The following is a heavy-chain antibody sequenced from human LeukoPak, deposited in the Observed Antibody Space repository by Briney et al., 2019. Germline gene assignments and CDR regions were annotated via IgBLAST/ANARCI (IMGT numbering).Heavy chain of an antibody. Sequence: PGGSLRLSCAASGFSFSDYNTHWVRQAPGKGLEWMAVISYNGINEYYADSVKGRFTISRDNSKSTLLLQMNSLRAEDTAVYYCAKVRWDNSGWYYLDSWGQGTLVTVSS. CDR2: ISYNGINE. J-gene: IGHJ4*02. D-gene: IGHD6-19*01. V-gene: IGHV3-30*18. CDR3: AKVRWDNSGWYYLDS. CDR1: GFSFSDYN.